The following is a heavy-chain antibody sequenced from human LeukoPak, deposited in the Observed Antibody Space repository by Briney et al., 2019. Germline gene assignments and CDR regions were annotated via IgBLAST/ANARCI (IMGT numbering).Heavy chain of an antibody. D-gene: IGHD3-10*01. CDR2: INPNSGDT. V-gene: IGHV1-2*02. Sequence: EASVKVSCKASGYTFTGYYMHWVRQAPGQGLEWMGWINPNSGDTHYAQKFQGRVTMTRDTSISTGYMELTRLTSDDTALYYCARGGPSRGTGFYYFDYWGQGTPVTVSS. CDR1: GYTFTGYY. CDR3: ARGGPSRGTGFYYFDY. J-gene: IGHJ4*02.